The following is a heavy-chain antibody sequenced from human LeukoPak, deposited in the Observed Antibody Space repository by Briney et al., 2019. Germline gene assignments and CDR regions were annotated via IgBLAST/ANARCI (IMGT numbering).Heavy chain of an antibody. D-gene: IGHD3-10*01. CDR1: GDSFSSVTDY. J-gene: IGHJ4*02. CDR3: ARAPGGSGSYVLWYYFDY. CDR2: ADYSGGT. Sequence: SETLSLTCTVSGDSFSSVTDYWAWIRQPPGKGLEWIASADYSGGTYYNPSLESRVAISADMSKNQISLELTSVTGADTAVYYCARAPGGSGSYVLWYYFDYWGQGTLVTVSS. V-gene: IGHV4-39*07.